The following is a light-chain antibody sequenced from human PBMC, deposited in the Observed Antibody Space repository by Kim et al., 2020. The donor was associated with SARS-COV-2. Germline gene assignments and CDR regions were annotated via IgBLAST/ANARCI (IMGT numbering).Light chain of an antibody. CDR3: QAWNSSTWV. J-gene: IGLJ3*02. CDR2: QDS. CDR1: RLGDKY. V-gene: IGLV3-1*01. Sequence: VSPGQTASITCSGDRLGDKYACWYQQKPGQSPVVVIYQDSMRPSGIHERFSGANSGNTATLTISGTQAMDEADNYCQAWNSSTWVFGGGTQLTVL.